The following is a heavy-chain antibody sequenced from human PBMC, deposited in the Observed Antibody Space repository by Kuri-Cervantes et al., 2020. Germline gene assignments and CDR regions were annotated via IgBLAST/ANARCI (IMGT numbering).Heavy chain of an antibody. D-gene: IGHD3-9*01. CDR1: GGSVSSGSYY. CDR2: IYYSGST. V-gene: IGHV4-39*01. CDR3: ARRGAGFPYYYYGMDV. J-gene: IGHJ6*02. Sequence: ESLKISCTVSGGSVSSGSYYWSWIRQPPGKGLEWIGSIYYSGSTYYNPSLKSRVTISVDTPKNQFSLKLSSVTAADTAVYYCARRGAGFPYYYYGMDVWGQGTTVTVSS.